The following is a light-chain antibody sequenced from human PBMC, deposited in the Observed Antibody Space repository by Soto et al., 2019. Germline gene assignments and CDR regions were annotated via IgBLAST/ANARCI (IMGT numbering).Light chain of an antibody. Sequence: ETVLTQSPATLSVSPGERATFSCKASQSVTTNLAWYQQKPGQVPRLLIYGAFTRATGIPARFSGSGSGTEFTLSISSLQSEDFAIYHCQQYHSWPHTFVQGTKLEIK. CDR2: GAF. CDR1: QSVTTN. V-gene: IGKV3-15*01. CDR3: QQYHSWPHT. J-gene: IGKJ2*01.